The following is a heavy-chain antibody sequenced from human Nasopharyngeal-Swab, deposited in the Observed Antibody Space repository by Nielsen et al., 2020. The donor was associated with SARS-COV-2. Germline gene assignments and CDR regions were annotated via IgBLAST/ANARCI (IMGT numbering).Heavy chain of an antibody. J-gene: IGHJ2*01. Sequence: GGSLRLSCAAPGFSVSGNTYMSWVRQAPGKGLEWVSTIHADGNTYYADSVRGRFTSSRDNSKNTVSLQMNSLRAEDTAVYYCASRGASADPSTRDLPFSRRTFDLWGRGTLVTVSS. CDR2: IHADGNT. CDR3: ASRGASADPSTRDLPFSRRTFDL. V-gene: IGHV3-53*01. D-gene: IGHD6-13*01. CDR1: GFSVSGNTY.